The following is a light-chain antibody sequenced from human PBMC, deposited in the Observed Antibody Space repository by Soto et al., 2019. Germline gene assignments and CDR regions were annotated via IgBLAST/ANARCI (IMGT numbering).Light chain of an antibody. CDR1: QSISSY. CDR3: QQTYSPPFT. CDR2: AAS. J-gene: IGKJ3*01. Sequence: DIHMTQSPASLSASGGVRVTITCGASQSISSYLNWYQQKPGRAPNLLIYAASSLQRGAPSRFSGSGSGTDFTLTISSLQPDDFATYYCQQTYSPPFTFGPGTKVDIK. V-gene: IGKV1-39*01.